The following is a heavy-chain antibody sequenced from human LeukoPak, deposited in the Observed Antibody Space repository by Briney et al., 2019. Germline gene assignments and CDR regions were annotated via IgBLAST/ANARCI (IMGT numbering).Heavy chain of an antibody. Sequence: GGSLRLTCAAYGIIFSNYAMTWVRQAPGKGLEWVSVMSGSGGSTYDADSVKGRFTISRDNSKNTLYLQMNSLRAEDTALYYCAKVETYYYGSGYYPHYFDNWGQGTLVTVSS. J-gene: IGHJ4*02. CDR1: GIIFSNYA. CDR3: AKVETYYYGSGYYPHYFDN. CDR2: MSGSGGST. D-gene: IGHD3-22*01. V-gene: IGHV3-23*01.